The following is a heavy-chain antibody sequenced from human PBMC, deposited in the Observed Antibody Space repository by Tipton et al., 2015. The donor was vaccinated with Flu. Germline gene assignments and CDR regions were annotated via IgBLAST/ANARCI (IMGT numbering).Heavy chain of an antibody. CDR2: ISYDGSNK. CDR1: GFTFSSYA. Sequence: LSLTCAASGFTFSSYAMHWVRQAPGKGLEWVAVISYDGSNKYYADSVKGRFTISRDDSKNTLYLQMNSLRAEDTAVYYCARGIAAAGKGYFQHWGQGTLVTVSS. J-gene: IGHJ1*01. V-gene: IGHV3-30*04. CDR3: ARGIAAAGKGYFQH. D-gene: IGHD6-13*01.